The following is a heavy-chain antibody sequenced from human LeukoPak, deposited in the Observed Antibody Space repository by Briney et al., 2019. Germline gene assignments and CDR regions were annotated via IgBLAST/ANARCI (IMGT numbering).Heavy chain of an antibody. J-gene: IGHJ6*02. CDR3: AKDLAHVPAAPWAYGMDV. Sequence: GGSLRLSCAASGFTFSSYAMSWVRQAPGKGLEWVSGISDSAGSTYYADSVKGRFSISRDNSKNTLYLQLNSLRPEDTALYYCAKDLAHVPAAPWAYGMDVWGQGTTVTVSS. CDR1: GFTFSSYA. CDR2: ISDSAGST. V-gene: IGHV3-23*01. D-gene: IGHD2-2*01.